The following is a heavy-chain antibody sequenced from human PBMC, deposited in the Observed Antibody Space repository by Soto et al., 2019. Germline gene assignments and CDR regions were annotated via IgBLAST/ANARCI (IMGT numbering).Heavy chain of an antibody. Sequence: ASETLSLTCTVSGGSISSGGYYWSWIRQHPGKGLEWIGYIYYSGSTYYNPSLKSRVTISVDTSKNQFSLKLSSVTAADTAVYYCARYSMDDYGMDVWGQGTTVTVSS. V-gene: IGHV4-31*03. D-gene: IGHD3-10*01. CDR1: GGSISSGGYY. CDR3: ARYSMDDYGMDV. J-gene: IGHJ6*02. CDR2: IYYSGST.